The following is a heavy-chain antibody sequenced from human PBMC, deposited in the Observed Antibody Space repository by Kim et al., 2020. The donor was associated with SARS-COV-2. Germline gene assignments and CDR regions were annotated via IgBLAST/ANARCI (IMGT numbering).Heavy chain of an antibody. CDR1: GFTFSSYA. CDR2: ISYDGSNK. D-gene: IGHD2-15*01. Sequence: GGSLRLSCAASGFTFSSYAMHWVRQAPGKGLEGVAVISYDGSNKYYADSVKGRFTISRDNSKNTLYLQMNSLRAEDTAVYYSVVAATDYSYYGMDVWGQGTTDTV. CDR3: VVAATDYSYYGMDV. V-gene: IGHV3-30*04. J-gene: IGHJ6*02.